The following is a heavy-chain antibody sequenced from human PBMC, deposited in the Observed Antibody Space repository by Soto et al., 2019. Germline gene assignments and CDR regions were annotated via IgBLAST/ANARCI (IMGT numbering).Heavy chain of an antibody. Sequence: SETLSLTCTFSVASMTKNNHDWAWIRQPPGKGLEWIATTFYSGNTYYNPSLQSRVTVSVDTSNNQFSLKLTSVTAADSALYFCARNRLFSSSYGTFGLDVWGQGTTVTVSS. CDR3: ARNRLFSSSYGTFGLDV. CDR2: TFYSGNT. CDR1: VASMTKNNHD. J-gene: IGHJ6*02. V-gene: IGHV4-39*01. D-gene: IGHD6-6*01.